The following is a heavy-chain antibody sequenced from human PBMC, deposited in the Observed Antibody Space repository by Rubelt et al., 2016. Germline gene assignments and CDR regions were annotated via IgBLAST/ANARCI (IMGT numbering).Heavy chain of an antibody. CDR3: ARESSSGWYIDY. J-gene: IGHJ4*02. D-gene: IGHD6-19*01. Sequence: QVQLVQSGAEVKKPGASVKVSCKASGYTFTGYYMHWVRQAPGQGLEWMGRINPNSGGTNYAQKVQGRVTMTRDTSISTAYMELSRLRSDDTAVFYCARESSSGWYIDYWGQGTLVTVSS. V-gene: IGHV1-2*06. CDR2: INPNSGGT. CDR1: GYTFTGYY.